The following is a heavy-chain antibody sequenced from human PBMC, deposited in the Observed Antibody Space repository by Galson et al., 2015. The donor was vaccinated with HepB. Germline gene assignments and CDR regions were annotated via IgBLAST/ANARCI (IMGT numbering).Heavy chain of an antibody. V-gene: IGHV3-30*18. J-gene: IGHJ4*02. D-gene: IGHD3-10*01. CDR1: GFTFSSYG. Sequence: SLRLSCAASGFTFSSYGMHWVRQAPGKGLEWVAVISYDGSNKYYADSVKGRFTISRDNSKNTLYLQMNSLRAEDTAVYYCAKDSHMVREVIGHFDYWGQGTLVTVSS. CDR3: AKDSHMVREVIGHFDY. CDR2: ISYDGSNK.